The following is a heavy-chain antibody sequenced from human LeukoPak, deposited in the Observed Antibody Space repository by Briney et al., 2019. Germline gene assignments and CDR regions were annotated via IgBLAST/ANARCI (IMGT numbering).Heavy chain of an antibody. D-gene: IGHD3-3*01. V-gene: IGHV3-33*01. CDR1: GFTFSSYG. CDR2: IWYDGNNK. CDR3: ARDSEGNLED. Sequence: GRSLRPSRAASGFTFSSYGMHWVRQPPGKGLEWVAVIWYDGNNKYYADSVKGRFTISRDNSKDTLYLQMNSLRAGDTAVYYCARDSEGNLEDWGQGTLVTVSS. J-gene: IGHJ4*02.